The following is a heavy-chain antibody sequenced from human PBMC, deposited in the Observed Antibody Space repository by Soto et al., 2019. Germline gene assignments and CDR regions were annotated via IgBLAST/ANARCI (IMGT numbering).Heavy chain of an antibody. CDR1: GYTFTSYG. D-gene: IGHD3-22*01. Sequence: ASVKVSCKASGYTFTSYGISWVRQAPGQGLEWMGWISAYNGNTNYAQKLQGRVTMTTDTSTSTAYMELRSLRSDDTAVYYCAREQDSSGYYPSLSYWGQGTLVTVS. V-gene: IGHV1-18*01. CDR3: AREQDSSGYYPSLSY. CDR2: ISAYNGNT. J-gene: IGHJ4*02.